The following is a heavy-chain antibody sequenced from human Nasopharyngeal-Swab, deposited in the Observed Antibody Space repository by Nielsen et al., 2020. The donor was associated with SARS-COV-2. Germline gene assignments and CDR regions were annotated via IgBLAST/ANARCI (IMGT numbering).Heavy chain of an antibody. D-gene: IGHD5-12*01. CDR1: GYSFTSYW. CDR2: IDPSDSYT. V-gene: IGHV5-10-1*01. CDR3: ARHAPDTVIVATIHYYYYMDV. J-gene: IGHJ6*03. Sequence: GGSLRLSCKGSGYSFTSYWIGWVRQMPGKGLEWMGRIDPSDSYTNYSPSFQGHVTISADKSISTAYLQWSSLKASDTAMYYCARHAPDTVIVATIHYYYYMDVWGKGTTVTVSS.